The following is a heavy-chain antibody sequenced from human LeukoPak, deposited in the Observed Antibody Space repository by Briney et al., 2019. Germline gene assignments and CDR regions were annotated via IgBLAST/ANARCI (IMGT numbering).Heavy chain of an antibody. D-gene: IGHD6-19*01. J-gene: IGHJ4*02. Sequence: PSETLSLTCTVSGGSISSSSYYWGWIRQPPGKGLEWIGSIYYSGSTYYNPSLKSRVTISVGTSKNQFSLKLSSVTAADTAVYYCARHAKQWLLFDYWGQGTLVTVSS. CDR1: GGSISSSSYY. CDR2: IYYSGST. V-gene: IGHV4-39*01. CDR3: ARHAKQWLLFDY.